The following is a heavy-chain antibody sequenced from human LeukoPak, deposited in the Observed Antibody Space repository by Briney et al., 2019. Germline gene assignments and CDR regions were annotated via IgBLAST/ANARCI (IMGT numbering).Heavy chain of an antibody. CDR3: AREWGMDV. Sequence: GGSLRLSCAASGFTFSNYGMQWVRQVSGKGLVWVSRIKSDGTTTGHADFVKGQFTISRDNAKNTLYLQMNSLRAEDTAVYYCAREWGMDVWGQGTTVTVSS. CDR2: IKSDGTTT. CDR1: GFTFSNYG. J-gene: IGHJ6*02. V-gene: IGHV3-74*01.